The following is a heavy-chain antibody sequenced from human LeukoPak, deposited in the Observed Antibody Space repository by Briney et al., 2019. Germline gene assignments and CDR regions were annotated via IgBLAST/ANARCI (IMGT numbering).Heavy chain of an antibody. Sequence: GGSLRLSCAASGFTFSSYAMSWVRQAPGKGLEWVSGISGSGDSTDYANSVKGRFTISRDNSKNTLYLQLNSLRAEDTAVCFCAKGRGSANSGSNYGGQGTLVTVSS. CDR1: GFTFSSYA. CDR3: AKGRGSANSGSNY. J-gene: IGHJ4*02. CDR2: ISGSGDST. V-gene: IGHV3-23*01. D-gene: IGHD1-26*01.